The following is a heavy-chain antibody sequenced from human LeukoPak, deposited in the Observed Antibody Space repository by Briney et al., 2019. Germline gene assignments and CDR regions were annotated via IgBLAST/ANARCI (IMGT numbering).Heavy chain of an antibody. CDR3: ARDRRYSSASGYFDY. V-gene: IGHV1-2*02. Sequence: ASVKVSCKASGYTFTGSYMHWVRQAPGQGLEWMGWINPNSGGTNYAQKFQGRVTMTRDTSISTAYMELSRLRSDDTAVYYCARDRRYSSASGYFDYWGQGTLVTVSS. CDR2: INPNSGGT. D-gene: IGHD6-19*01. CDR1: GYTFTGSY. J-gene: IGHJ4*02.